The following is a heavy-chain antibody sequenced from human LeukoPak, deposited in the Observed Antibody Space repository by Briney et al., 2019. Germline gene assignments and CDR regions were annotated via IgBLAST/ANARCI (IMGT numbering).Heavy chain of an antibody. Sequence: GGSLRLSCAASGFTFDDYGMSWVRQAPEKGLEWVSNINWYGGCTGYADSVKGRFTISRDNAKKSLYLQMNSLRAEDTALYYCARDWVGISRNAFDIWGQGTMVTVSS. CDR2: INWYGGCT. CDR1: GFTFDDYG. CDR3: ARDWVGISRNAFDI. V-gene: IGHV3-20*04. D-gene: IGHD2-21*01. J-gene: IGHJ3*02.